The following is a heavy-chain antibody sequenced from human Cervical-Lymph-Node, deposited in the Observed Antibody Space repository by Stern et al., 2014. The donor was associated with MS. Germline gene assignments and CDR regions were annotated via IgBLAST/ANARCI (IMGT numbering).Heavy chain of an antibody. J-gene: IGHJ4*02. CDR3: ASGYRLFEY. CDR1: GGSISSGSDY. CDR2: IHPSANT. Sequence: VQLEESGPGLVKPSQTLSLTCTVSGGSISSGSDYWIWIRQSAGKGLEWIGRIHPSANTFYNPSLKSRVTISLDTSKNQFSLQWSSVTAADTAVYYCASGYRLFEYWGQGTLVTVSS. D-gene: IGHD5-12*01. V-gene: IGHV4-61*02.